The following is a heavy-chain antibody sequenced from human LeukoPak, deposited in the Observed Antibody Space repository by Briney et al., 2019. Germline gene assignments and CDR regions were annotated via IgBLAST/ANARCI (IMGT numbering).Heavy chain of an antibody. CDR3: ARGRSPIDY. CDR2: INHSGST. Sequence: SETLSLTCAVYGGSFSGYYWSWIRQPPGKGLEWIGEINHSGSTNYNPSLKSRVTISVDTSKNQFSLKLSSVTAADTAVYYCARGRSPIDYWGQGTLVTVSS. CDR1: GGSFSGYY. J-gene: IGHJ4*02. V-gene: IGHV4-34*01.